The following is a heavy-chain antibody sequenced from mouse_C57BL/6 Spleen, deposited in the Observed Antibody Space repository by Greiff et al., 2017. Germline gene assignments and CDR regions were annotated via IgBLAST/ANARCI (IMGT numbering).Heavy chain of an antibody. V-gene: IGHV10-3*01. Sequence: EVMLVESGGGLVQPKGSLKLSCAASGFTFNTYAMHWVRQAPGKGLEWVARIRSKSSNYATYYADSVKDRFTISRDDSQSMLYLQMNNLKTEDTAMYYCVRGCYYGEYYAMDYWGQGTWVTVSS. CDR2: IRSKSSNYAT. CDR1: GFTFNTYA. D-gene: IGHD1-1*01. J-gene: IGHJ4*01. CDR3: VRGCYYGEYYAMDY.